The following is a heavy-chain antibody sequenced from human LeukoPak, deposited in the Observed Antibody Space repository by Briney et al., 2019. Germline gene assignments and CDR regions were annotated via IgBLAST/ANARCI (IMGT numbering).Heavy chain of an antibody. CDR1: GFTFSSYS. V-gene: IGHV3-21*01. CDR3: ARVGATHYAFDI. D-gene: IGHD1-26*01. J-gene: IGHJ3*02. CDR2: ISSSSSYI. Sequence: GGSLRLSCAASGFTFSSYSMNWVRQAPGKGLEWVSSISSSSSYIYYADSVKGRFTISRDNAKNSLYLQMNSLRAEDTAVYYCARVGATHYAFDIWGQGTMVTVSS.